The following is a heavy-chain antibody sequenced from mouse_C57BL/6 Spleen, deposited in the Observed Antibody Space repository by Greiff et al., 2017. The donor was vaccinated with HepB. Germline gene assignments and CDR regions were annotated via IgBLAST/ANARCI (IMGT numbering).Heavy chain of an antibody. D-gene: IGHD2-4*01. CDR2: INPSNGGT. CDR1: GYTFTSYW. CDR3: ARWEGLRPLYAMDY. Sequence: QVQLKQSGTELVKPGASVKLSCKASGYTFTSYWMHWVKQRPGQGLEWIGNINPSNGGTNYNEKFKSKATLTVDKSSSTAYMHLSSLTSEDSAVYYCARWEGLRPLYAMDYWGQGTSVTVSS. J-gene: IGHJ4*01. V-gene: IGHV1-53*01.